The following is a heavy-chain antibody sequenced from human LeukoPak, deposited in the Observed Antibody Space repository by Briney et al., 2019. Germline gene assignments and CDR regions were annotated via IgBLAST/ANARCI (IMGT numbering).Heavy chain of an antibody. D-gene: IGHD4-17*01. CDR1: GGSISSYY. CDR2: IYYSGST. Sequence: SETLSLTCTVSGGSISSYYWSWIRQPPGKGLEWIGNIYYSGSTNYNPSLKSRVTISVDTSKNQSSLKLSSVTAADTAVYYCARDVSTVTTRWFDPWGQGTLVTVSS. CDR3: ARDVSTVTTRWFDP. V-gene: IGHV4-59*01. J-gene: IGHJ5*02.